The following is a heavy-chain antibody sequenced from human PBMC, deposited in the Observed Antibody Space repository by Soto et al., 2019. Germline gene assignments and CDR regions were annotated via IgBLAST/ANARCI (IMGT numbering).Heavy chain of an antibody. V-gene: IGHV3-30*18. CDR1: GFTFSSYG. CDR2: ISYDGSNK. Sequence: GGSLRLSCAASGFTFSSYGMHWVRQAPGKGLEWVAVISYDGSNKYYADSVKGRFTISRDNSKNTLYLQMNSLRAEDTAVYYCAKEVTEYSYGYYYYYMDVWGKGTTVTVSS. D-gene: IGHD5-18*01. CDR3: AKEVTEYSYGYYYYYMDV. J-gene: IGHJ6*03.